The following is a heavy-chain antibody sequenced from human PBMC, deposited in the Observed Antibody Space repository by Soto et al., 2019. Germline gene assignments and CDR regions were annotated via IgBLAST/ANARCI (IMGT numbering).Heavy chain of an antibody. V-gene: IGHV4-39*01. D-gene: IGHD3-3*01. CDR2: SYYRGST. CDR1: GGSISSRSHY. CDR3: ATADGFVVVTPFFEY. Sequence: QLQLQESGPGLVKPPESLSLTCTVSGGSISSRSHYWGWIRQSPGRHLEWIGSSYYRGSTHYNPYLKNRVTISVDTSKNQVSLKVYSVTAADTAVYYCATADGFVVVTPFFEYWGQGMLVTVSS. J-gene: IGHJ4*02.